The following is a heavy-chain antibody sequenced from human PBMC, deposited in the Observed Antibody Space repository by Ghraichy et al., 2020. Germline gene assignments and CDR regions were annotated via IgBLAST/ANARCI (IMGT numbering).Heavy chain of an antibody. J-gene: IGHJ4*02. CDR3: ARGRDVPMDY. D-gene: IGHD5-24*01. Sequence: LRLSCAASGFVFSSYTMSWVRQAPGKGLEWVSDIKSDSSTINYADSVKGRFTISRDNAKNSLYLQMNSLRDEDTAVYYCARGRDVPMDYWGQGTLVSVSS. CDR1: GFVFSSYT. V-gene: IGHV3-48*02. CDR2: IKSDSSTI.